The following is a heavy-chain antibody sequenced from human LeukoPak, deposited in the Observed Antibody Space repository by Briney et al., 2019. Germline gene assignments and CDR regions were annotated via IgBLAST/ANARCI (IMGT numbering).Heavy chain of an antibody. V-gene: IGHV3-7*01. CDR1: GFTFRIYW. J-gene: IGHJ4*02. D-gene: IGHD3-10*01. CDR3: ARVYYYDSGSRWGDYFDY. Sequence: GGSLRLSCAASGFTFRIYWMTWGRQAPGKGLEWVANIKQDGSEKYYADSVKGRFTISRDNAKNSLYLQMNSLRAEDTAVYYCARVYYYDSGSRWGDYFDYWGQGPLVTVSS. CDR2: IKQDGSEK.